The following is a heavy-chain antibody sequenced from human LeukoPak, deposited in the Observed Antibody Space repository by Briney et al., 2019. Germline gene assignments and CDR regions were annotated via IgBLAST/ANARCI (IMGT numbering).Heavy chain of an antibody. Sequence: SETLSLTCAVYGGSFSGYYWSWIRQPPGKGLEWIGYIYYSGSTNYNPSLKSRVTISVDTSKNQFSLKLSSVTAADTAVYYCARERMRYYFDYWGQGTLVTVSS. D-gene: IGHD2-15*01. CDR1: GGSFSGYY. CDR2: IYYSGST. V-gene: IGHV4-59*01. J-gene: IGHJ4*02. CDR3: ARERMRYYFDY.